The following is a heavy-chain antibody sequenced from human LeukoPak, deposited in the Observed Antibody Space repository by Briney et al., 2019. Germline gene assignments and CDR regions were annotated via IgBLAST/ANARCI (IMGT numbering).Heavy chain of an antibody. CDR3: AIVREDLYDYVWSH. J-gene: IGHJ4*02. V-gene: IGHV1-8*01. D-gene: IGHD3-16*01. CDR1: GYTSTSYD. CDR2: MNPNSGNT. Sequence: GASVKVSCKAPGYTSTSYDINWVRQATGQGLEWMGWMNPNSGNTGYAQKFQGRVTMTRNTSISTAYMELSSLRSEDTAVYYCAIVREDLYDYVWSHWGQGTLVTVSS.